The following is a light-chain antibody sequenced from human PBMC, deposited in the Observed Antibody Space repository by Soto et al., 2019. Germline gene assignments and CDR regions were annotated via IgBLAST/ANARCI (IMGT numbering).Light chain of an antibody. Sequence: DIVMTQSPVTLSVSPGERATLSCSASQSVFSSLAWYQQKPVQAPRLLIYGAATRATGIPARFSGSGSGTEFTLTITSLQSEEFAIYYCQQYHNWPAFGQGTNVDIK. CDR2: GAA. J-gene: IGKJ1*01. CDR3: QQYHNWPA. CDR1: QSVFSS. V-gene: IGKV3-15*01.